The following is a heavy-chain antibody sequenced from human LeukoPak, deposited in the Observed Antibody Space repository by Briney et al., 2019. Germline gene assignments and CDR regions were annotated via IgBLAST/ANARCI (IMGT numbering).Heavy chain of an antibody. Sequence: GGSLRLSCAASGFTFSSSAMIWVRQAPGKGLEWVSTITTSGGSTSFADSVKGRFTISRDNSKNTLYLQMNSLRAEDTAICYCAKDRHLAIWGQGTMVTVSS. CDR3: AKDRHLAI. V-gene: IGHV3-23*01. CDR1: GFTFSSSA. J-gene: IGHJ3*02. CDR2: ITTSGGST.